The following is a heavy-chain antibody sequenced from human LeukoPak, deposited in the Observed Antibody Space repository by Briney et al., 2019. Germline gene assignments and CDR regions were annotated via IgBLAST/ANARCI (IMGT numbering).Heavy chain of an antibody. CDR1: GGSISSGGYY. CDR2: IYYSGST. CDR3: ARVAYGSGSRLIDC. V-gene: IGHV4-31*03. Sequence: SQTLSLTCTVSGGSISSGGYYWSWIRQHPGKGLEWIGYIYYSGSTYYNPSPKSRVTISVDTSKNQFSLKLTSVTAADTAVYYCARVAYGSGSRLIDCWGQGTLVTISS. D-gene: IGHD3-10*01. J-gene: IGHJ4*02.